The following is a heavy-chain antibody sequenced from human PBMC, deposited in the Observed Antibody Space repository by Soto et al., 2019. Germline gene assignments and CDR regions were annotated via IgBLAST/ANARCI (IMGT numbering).Heavy chain of an antibody. V-gene: IGHV3-15*01. Sequence: EVQLVESGGDLVEPGGSLRLSCVTSGFRFSSAWMSWVRQAPGKGMEWVGRIKSKTDGGAIDYAAPVNGRFSISRDDSKSTLYLQMNNLRAEDTALYYCVEGWNDFWCQGTLVTVSS. J-gene: IGHJ4*02. CDR3: VEGWNDF. CDR1: GFRFSSAW. CDR2: IKSKTDGGAI. D-gene: IGHD1-1*01.